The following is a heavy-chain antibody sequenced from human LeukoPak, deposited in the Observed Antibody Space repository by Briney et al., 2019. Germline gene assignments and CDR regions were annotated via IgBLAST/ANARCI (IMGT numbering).Heavy chain of an antibody. CDR1: GGSITSGSYF. CDR2: IYTTGST. V-gene: IGHV4-61*02. CDR3: ARVGIGIRGIDY. J-gene: IGHJ4*02. Sequence: SQTLSLTCTVSGGSITSGSYFWSWIRQPAGKGLEWIGRIYTTGSTSYNSSLKRRATISLDTSKNQFSLKLSSVTAADTAVYYCARVGIGIRGIDYWGQGTLVTVSS. D-gene: IGHD1-26*01.